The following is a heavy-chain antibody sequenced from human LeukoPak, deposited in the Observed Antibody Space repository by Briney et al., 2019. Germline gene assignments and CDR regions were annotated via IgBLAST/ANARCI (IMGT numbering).Heavy chain of an antibody. Sequence: SETLSLTCTVSGCSISIYYWTWIRQPAGKGLEWIGRIFASGITNYNPSLKSRVTMSVDTSKNQFSLNLSSVTAADTAVYYCARESSGTYFNPLGYMDVWGSGTTVTVSS. CDR3: ARESSGTYFNPLGYMDV. D-gene: IGHD3-10*01. CDR2: IFASGIT. V-gene: IGHV4-4*07. J-gene: IGHJ6*03. CDR1: GCSISIYY.